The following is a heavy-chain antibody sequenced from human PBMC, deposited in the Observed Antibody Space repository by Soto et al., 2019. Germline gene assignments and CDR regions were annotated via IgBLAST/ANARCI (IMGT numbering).Heavy chain of an antibody. D-gene: IGHD6-19*01. Sequence: QVQLVESGGGVVQPGRSLRLSCAASGFTFSSYGMHWVRQAPGKGLEWVAVISYDGSNKYYADSVKGRFTISRDNSKNKLYLQMNSLRAEDKAVYYCAKEGRSVADTNWFDPWGQGTLVTVSS. J-gene: IGHJ5*02. V-gene: IGHV3-30*18. CDR2: ISYDGSNK. CDR3: AKEGRSVADTNWFDP. CDR1: GFTFSSYG.